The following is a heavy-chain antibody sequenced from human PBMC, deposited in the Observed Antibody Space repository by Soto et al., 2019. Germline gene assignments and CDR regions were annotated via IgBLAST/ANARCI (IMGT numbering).Heavy chain of an antibody. Sequence: XSLKVSCTASVYIFTCYYTHCVRQAPGQGLEWMGWINPNSGDTNYTQKFQGWVTMTRDTSISTAYMELSRLRSDYTAVYYCATSRISIAVAGETEYYFDYWGQGTPVTVSS. J-gene: IGHJ4*02. CDR2: INPNSGDT. D-gene: IGHD6-19*01. CDR1: VYIFTCYY. V-gene: IGHV1-2*04. CDR3: ATSRISIAVAGETEYYFDY.